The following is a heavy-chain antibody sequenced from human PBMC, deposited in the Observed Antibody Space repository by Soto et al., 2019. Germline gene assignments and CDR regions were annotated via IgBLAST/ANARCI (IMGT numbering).Heavy chain of an antibody. CDR1: GFTFSSYS. D-gene: IGHD3-16*01. V-gene: IGHV3-48*01. CDR2: ISSSSSTI. CDR3: ARDKFLYDYIWGSSSYDY. J-gene: IGHJ4*02. Sequence: GGSLRLSCAASGFTFSSYSMNWVRQAPGKGLEWVSYISSSSSTIYYADSVKGRFTISRDNAKNSLYLQMNSLRAEDTAVYYCARDKFLYDYIWGSSSYDYWGQGTLVTVSS.